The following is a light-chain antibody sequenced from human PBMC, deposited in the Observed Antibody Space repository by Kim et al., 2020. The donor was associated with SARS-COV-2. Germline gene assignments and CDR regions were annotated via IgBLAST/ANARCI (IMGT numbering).Light chain of an antibody. J-gene: IGLJ1*01. V-gene: IGLV2-14*03. Sequence: QSIPISCTGSSSYIGGYNHVSWYQQYPGKAPKLVIYGVSNRPSGVSSRFSGSKSGNMASLTISGLQIEDEADFYCSSYTDNSSRYVFGTGTKVTVL. CDR3: SSYTDNSSRYV. CDR1: SSYIGGYNH. CDR2: GVS.